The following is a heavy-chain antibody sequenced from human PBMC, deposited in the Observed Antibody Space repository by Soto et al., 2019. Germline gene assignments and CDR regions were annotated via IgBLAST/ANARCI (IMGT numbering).Heavy chain of an antibody. CDR2: VSGSGSST. Sequence: VLLRLSCAASGFTFGNYGMVWVRQATGKGLEWVSGVSGSGSSTYYTVSVKGRLTISRDNSKNTVYLPMYSLRAEDTVIFYCAKRLDISTSYFFVSWGHGTLLTVSS. CDR1: GFTFGNYG. V-gene: IGHV3-23*01. D-gene: IGHD1-1*01. CDR3: AKRLDISTSYFFVS. J-gene: IGHJ4*01.